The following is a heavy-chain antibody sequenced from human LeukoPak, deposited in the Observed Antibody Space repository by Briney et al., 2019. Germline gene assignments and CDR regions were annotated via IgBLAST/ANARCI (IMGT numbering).Heavy chain of an antibody. D-gene: IGHD3-3*01. J-gene: IGHJ4*02. V-gene: IGHV3-23*01. CDR3: AKRALVFGVVITGYFDY. CDR2: ISGSGGRT. Sequence: GGPLRLSYAASGFTFRRFALSWVPQAPGKWPEWVSAISGSGGRTYYADSVKGRFTISRDNSKNTLYLQMNSLKVEVTAVYYCAKRALVFGVVITGYFDYWGQGTLVTVSS. CDR1: GFTFRRFA.